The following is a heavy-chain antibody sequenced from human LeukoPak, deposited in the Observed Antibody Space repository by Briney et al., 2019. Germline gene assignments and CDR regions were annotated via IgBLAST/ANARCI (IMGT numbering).Heavy chain of an antibody. D-gene: IGHD2-21*02. J-gene: IGHJ4*02. CDR2: ISSSSSYI. V-gene: IGHV3-21*01. CDR1: GFTFSSYS. Sequence: GGSLRLSCAASGFTFSSYSMNWVRQAPGKGLEWVSSISSSSSYIYYADSVKGRFTISRDNAKYSLYLQMNSLRAEDTAVYYCARKRAGDAGTFDYWGQGTLVTVSS. CDR3: ARKRAGDAGTFDY.